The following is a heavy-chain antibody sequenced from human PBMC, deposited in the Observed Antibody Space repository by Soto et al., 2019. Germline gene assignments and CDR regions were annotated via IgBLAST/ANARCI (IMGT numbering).Heavy chain of an antibody. D-gene: IGHD6-13*01. J-gene: IGHJ6*02. CDR2: IYYSGSS. CDR3: ARGRQQLFYYYYYGMDV. V-gene: IGHV4-39*01. Sequence: SETLSLTCSVSGGSISSRSYSWGWIRQPPGKGLEWIVTIYYSGSSNYDPSLKSRVTISVDTSKNQFSLKLSSVTAADTAVYYCARGRQQLFYYYYYGMDVWGQGTTVTVSS. CDR1: GGSISSRSYS.